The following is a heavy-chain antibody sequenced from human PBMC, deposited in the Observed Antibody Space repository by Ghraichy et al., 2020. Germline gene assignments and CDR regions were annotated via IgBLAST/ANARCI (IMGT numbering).Heavy chain of an antibody. V-gene: IGHV3-13*01. Sequence: GGSLRLSCAASGFTFSSYDMHWVRQATGKGLEWVSAIGTAGDTYYPGSVKGRFTISRENAKNSLYLQMNSLRAGDTAVYYCARDGRAGPPGNWYFDLWGRGTLVTVSS. CDR3: ARDGRAGPPGNWYFDL. CDR1: GFTFSSYD. J-gene: IGHJ2*01. CDR2: IGTAGDT.